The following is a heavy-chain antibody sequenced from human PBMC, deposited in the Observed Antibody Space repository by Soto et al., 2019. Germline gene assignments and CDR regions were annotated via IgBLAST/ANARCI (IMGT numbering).Heavy chain of an antibody. V-gene: IGHV4-31*03. CDR2: IYYKGST. Sequence: QVQLQESGPGLVKPSQTLSLTCTVSGGSISSGGYYWSWIRQHPGKGLEWIGYIYYKGSTYYNPSLNRRVTXXVXTFXNQFSLNLSSVTAADTAVYYCARDALYSGSYTLDYWGQGTLVTVSS. D-gene: IGHD1-26*01. CDR3: ARDALYSGSYTLDY. CDR1: GGSISSGGYY. J-gene: IGHJ4*02.